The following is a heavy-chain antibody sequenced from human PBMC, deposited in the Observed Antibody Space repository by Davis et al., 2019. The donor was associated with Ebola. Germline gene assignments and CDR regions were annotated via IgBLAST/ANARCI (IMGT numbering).Heavy chain of an antibody. J-gene: IGHJ6*02. CDR3: ARGYCSSTSCYTPDYGMDV. Sequence: GGSLRLSCKGSGYSFTSYWIGWVRQMPGKGLEWMGIIYPGDSDTRYSPSFQGQVTISADKSISTAYLQWSSLKASDTAMYYCARGYCSSTSCYTPDYGMDVWGQGTTVTVSS. CDR2: IYPGDSDT. V-gene: IGHV5-51*01. CDR1: GYSFTSYW. D-gene: IGHD2-2*02.